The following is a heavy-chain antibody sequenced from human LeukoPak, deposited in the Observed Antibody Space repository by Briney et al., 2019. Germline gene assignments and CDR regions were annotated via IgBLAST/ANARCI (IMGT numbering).Heavy chain of an antibody. CDR3: ARLIHGDSDDY. J-gene: IGHJ4*02. D-gene: IGHD4-17*01. CDR1: GYSISSGYY. CDR2: VYHTGST. Sequence: PSETLSLTCTVSGYSISSGYYWGWSRQPPGKGLEWIGTVYHTGSTYYNPSLKSRVTISIDTSKNQFSLRLSSVTAADTAVYYCARLIHGDSDDYWGQGTLVTVSS. V-gene: IGHV4-38-2*02.